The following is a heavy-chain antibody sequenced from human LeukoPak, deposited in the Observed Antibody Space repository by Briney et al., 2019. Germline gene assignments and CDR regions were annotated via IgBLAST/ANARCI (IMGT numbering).Heavy chain of an antibody. J-gene: IGHJ5*02. V-gene: IGHV4-61*02. CDR1: GGSISSGSYY. CDR2: IYTSGST. D-gene: IGHD2-15*01. CDR3: ARESSSHDWFDP. Sequence: SQTLSLTCTVSGGSISSGSYYWSWIRQPAGKGLEWIGRIYTSGSTNYNPSLKSRVTISVDTSKNQFSLKLSSVTAADTAVYYCARESSSHDWFDPWGQGTPVTVSS.